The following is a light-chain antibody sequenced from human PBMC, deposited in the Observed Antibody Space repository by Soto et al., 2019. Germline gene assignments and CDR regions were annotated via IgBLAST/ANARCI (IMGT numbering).Light chain of an antibody. Sequence: DIQLTQSPSFLSASVGDRVTITCRASQGISGYLAWYQQKPGKAPKLLIYGATTLRSGVPSRFSGAGSGTECTLTISRLQHEDFATYYCQQLTSDSRGFTVGPGTKVDIK. V-gene: IGKV1-9*01. CDR2: GAT. J-gene: IGKJ3*01. CDR1: QGISGY. CDR3: QQLTSDSRGFT.